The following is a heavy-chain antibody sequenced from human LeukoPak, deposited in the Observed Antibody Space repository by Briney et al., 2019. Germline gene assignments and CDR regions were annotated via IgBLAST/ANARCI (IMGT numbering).Heavy chain of an antibody. D-gene: IGHD3-22*01. J-gene: IGHJ5*02. CDR1: GGSFNSYY. V-gene: IGHV4-59*08. CDR3: ARRMYYYDSSGYGGYWLDP. CDR2: IYHTGST. Sequence: PSETLSLTCTVSGGSFNSYYWSWVRQSPGKGLEWIGHIYHTGSTNYNPSLTSRVIISVDTSKNQFSLNLSSVTAADTAVYYCARRMYYYDSSGYGGYWLDPWGQGTLVTVSS.